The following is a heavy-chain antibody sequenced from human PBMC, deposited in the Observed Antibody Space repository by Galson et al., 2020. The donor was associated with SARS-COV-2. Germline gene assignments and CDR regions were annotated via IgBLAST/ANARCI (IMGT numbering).Heavy chain of an antibody. V-gene: IGHV3-23*01. CDR3: AKPWGPAVEWLLQYFDY. J-gene: IGHJ4*02. CDR2: ISGSGGST. Sequence: GGSLRLSCAASGFTFSSYAMSWVRQAPGKGLEWVSAISGSGGSTYYADSVKGRFTISRDNSKNTLYLQMNSLRAEDTAVYYCAKPWGPAVEWLLQYFDYWGQGTLVTVS. D-gene: IGHD3-3*01. CDR1: GFTFSSYA.